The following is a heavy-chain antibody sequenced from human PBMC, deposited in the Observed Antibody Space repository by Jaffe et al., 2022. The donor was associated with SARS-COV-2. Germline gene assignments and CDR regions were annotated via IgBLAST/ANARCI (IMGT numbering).Heavy chain of an antibody. CDR1: GGSFSDYS. D-gene: IGHD6-19*01. J-gene: IGHJ4*02. CDR3: ARYYSRGWYPAFDS. V-gene: IGHV4-34*02. CDR2: FTHSGTI. Sequence: QVQLQQWGAGLLKPSETLSLTCGVIGGSFSDYSWTWIRQSPGKGLEWIGEFTHSGTIDYNPSLDESRLTISVDTSKNQFSLKLSSVTAADTAIYYCARYYSRGWYPAFDSWGQGTLVTVSS.